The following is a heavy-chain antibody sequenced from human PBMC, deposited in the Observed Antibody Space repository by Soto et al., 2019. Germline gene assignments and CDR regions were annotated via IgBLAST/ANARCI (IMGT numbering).Heavy chain of an antibody. CDR3: ARAGRYPKSSFCYGMDV. CDR2: SLPIFGTS. Sequence: QVQLVQSGAEVKKPGSSVKVSCKASGGTFSTYSISWVRQAPGQGLEWMGESLPIFGTSHYAQNFQGRVTITADESMSTGYMKLSRLRSDDTAVYYCARAGRYPKSSFCYGMDVWGQGTTVHVSS. CDR1: GGTFSTYS. J-gene: IGHJ6*02. D-gene: IGHD1-20*01. V-gene: IGHV1-69*01.